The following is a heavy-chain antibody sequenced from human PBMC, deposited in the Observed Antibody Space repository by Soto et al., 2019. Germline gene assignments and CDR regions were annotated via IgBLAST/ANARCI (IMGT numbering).Heavy chain of an antibody. CDR2: IYYSGST. CDR1: GGAISSSSYY. D-gene: IGHD3-22*01. CDR3: ASLYYDSSGYYLKVFDY. Sequence: SETLSLTCTVSGGAISSSSYYWGWIRQPPGKGLEWIGSIYYSGSTYYNPSLKSRVTISVDTSKNQFSLKLSSVTAADTAVYYCASLYYDSSGYYLKVFDYWGQGTLVT. J-gene: IGHJ4*02. V-gene: IGHV4-39*01.